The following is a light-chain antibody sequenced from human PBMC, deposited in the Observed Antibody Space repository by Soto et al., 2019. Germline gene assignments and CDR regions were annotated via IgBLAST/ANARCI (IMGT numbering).Light chain of an antibody. J-gene: IGKJ2*01. Sequence: ETVMTQSPATLSVSPGERATLSCRASQSVSSNLAWYQQIPGQAPRLLIYGASTRATGIPARFSGSGSGTEFTPTISSLQSEDFAVYYCQHYNNWPPYTFGQGTKVDIK. CDR2: GAS. V-gene: IGKV3-15*01. CDR1: QSVSSN. CDR3: QHYNNWPPYT.